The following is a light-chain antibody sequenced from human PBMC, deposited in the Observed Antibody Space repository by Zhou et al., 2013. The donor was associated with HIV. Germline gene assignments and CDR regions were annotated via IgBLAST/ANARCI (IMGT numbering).Light chain of an antibody. Sequence: EIKMTQSPATLSLSPGEKATLSCRASQGLTDRLAWYQHQPGQAPRLLIYSGSNRAIGVPDRFSGSGSGTQSTLTISSMQSEDVGLYYCQQYHDWPWTFGQGTKVEI. CDR3: QQYHDWPWT. V-gene: IGKV3-15*01. J-gene: IGKJ1*01. CDR1: QGLTDR. CDR2: SGS.